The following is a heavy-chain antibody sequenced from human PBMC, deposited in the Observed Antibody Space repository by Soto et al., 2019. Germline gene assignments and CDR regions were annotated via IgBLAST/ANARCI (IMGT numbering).Heavy chain of an antibody. CDR1: DGSMNSDSSY. J-gene: IGHJ4*02. CDR3: ARLGGYVSVGYYYLWDS. V-gene: IGHV4-39*01. D-gene: IGHD3-22*01. CDR2: INHSGRT. Sequence: QLQLQESGPGLVKPSETLSLTCRVSDGSMNSDSSYWGWIRQPPGKGLEWIGVINHSGRTYHNLSLKGRVTMSVDASRNQFSVKLTSMTAADTAVYYCARLGGYVSVGYYYLWDSWGQGTLVTVSS.